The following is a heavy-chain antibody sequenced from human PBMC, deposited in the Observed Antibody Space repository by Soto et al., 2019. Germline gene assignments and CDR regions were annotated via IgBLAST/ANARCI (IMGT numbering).Heavy chain of an antibody. J-gene: IGHJ4*02. D-gene: IGHD3-22*01. CDR2: IVVGSGNT. CDR3: AAGKQYYDSSGYYFDY. CDR1: GFTFTSSA. V-gene: IGHV1-58*01. Sequence: GASVKVSCKASGFTFTSSAVQWVRQARGQRLEWIGWIVVGSGNTNYAQKFQERVTITRDMSTSTAYMELSSLRSEDTAVYYCAAGKQYYDSSGYYFDYWGQGTLVTVS.